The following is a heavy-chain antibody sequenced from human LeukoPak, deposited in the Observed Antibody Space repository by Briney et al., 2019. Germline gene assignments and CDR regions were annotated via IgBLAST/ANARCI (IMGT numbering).Heavy chain of an antibody. CDR1: GDTFIIHG. D-gene: IGHD4-23*01. Sequence: SVKVSCKASGDTFIIHGFTWVRQAPGQGLEWMGRIIPILGIANYAQKFQGRVTITADKSTSTAYMELSSLRSEDTAVYYCARPPFAPVTVGYYDSWGQGTLVTVSS. J-gene: IGHJ4*02. CDR2: IIPILGIA. V-gene: IGHV1-69*04. CDR3: ARPPFAPVTVGYYDS.